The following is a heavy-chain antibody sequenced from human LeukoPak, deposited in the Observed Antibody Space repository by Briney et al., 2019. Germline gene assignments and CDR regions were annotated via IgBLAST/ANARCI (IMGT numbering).Heavy chain of an antibody. CDR1: GGXISNTNW. J-gene: IGHJ4*02. D-gene: IGHD2-8*01. Sequence: SGTLSLTCVVAGGXISNTNWWSWVRQPPGQGLEWIGEISLTGLAHYNPSLESRVTVSLDKSKNQPSLNLTSVTAADTAVYYCSRENGAFSPFGYWGQGTLVAVLS. CDR3: SRENGAFSPFGY. CDR2: ISLTGLA. V-gene: IGHV4-4*02.